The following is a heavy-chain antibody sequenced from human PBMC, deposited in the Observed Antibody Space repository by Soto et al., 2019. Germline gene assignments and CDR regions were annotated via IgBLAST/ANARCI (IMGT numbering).Heavy chain of an antibody. CDR1: GGSIISYY. V-gene: IGHV4-59*01. D-gene: IGHD1-1*01. J-gene: IGHJ6*04. Sequence: PSETLSLTCTVSGGSIISYYWSWIRQPPGKGLEWIGYIYYSGSTNYNPSLKSRFTISVDTSKNQFSLKLSSVSAADTAVYYSARDQSRYSGMDVWGKGTRGTASS. CDR2: IYYSGST. CDR3: ARDQSRYSGMDV.